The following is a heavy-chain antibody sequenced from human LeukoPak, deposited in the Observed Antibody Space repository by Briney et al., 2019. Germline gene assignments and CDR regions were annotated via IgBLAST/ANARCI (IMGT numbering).Heavy chain of an antibody. D-gene: IGHD2-2*03. J-gene: IGHJ4*02. CDR1: GGSPSNY. CDR3: ARDGLSWILDS. V-gene: IGHV4-59*01. Sequence: SETLSLTCTVSGGSPSNYWSWIRQPPGKGLEWIGFVYYSGATNYNPSLKSRVTISVDTSKNQFSLKLTSVTAADTAVYYCARDGLSWILDSWGQGTLVTVSS. CDR2: VYYSGAT.